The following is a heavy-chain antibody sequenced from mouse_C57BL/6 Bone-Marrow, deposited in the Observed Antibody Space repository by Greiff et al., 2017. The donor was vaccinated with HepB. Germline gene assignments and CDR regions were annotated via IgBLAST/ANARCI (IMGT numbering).Heavy chain of an antibody. CDR2: IFPGSGST. Sequence: VQLQQSGPELVRPGASVKISCKAPGYTFTSHWMQWVRQRPGQGLEWIGEIFPGSGSTYYNEKFKGKATLTVDTSSSTAYMQLSSLTSEDSAVYFCARPLDSSGYAWFAYWGQGTLVTVSA. V-gene: IGHV1-56*01. CDR3: ARPLDSSGYAWFAY. CDR1: GYTFTSHW. J-gene: IGHJ3*01. D-gene: IGHD3-2*02.